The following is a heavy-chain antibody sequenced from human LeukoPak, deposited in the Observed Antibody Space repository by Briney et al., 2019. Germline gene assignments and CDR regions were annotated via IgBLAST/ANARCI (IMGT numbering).Heavy chain of an antibody. D-gene: IGHD2-21*02. V-gene: IGHV3-11*04. J-gene: IGHJ4*02. Sequence: PGGSLRLSCAASGFTVSSNYMSWVRQAPGKGLEWVSYISSGDNIMFYADSVKGRFIISRDNAKNSLYLQMNSLRAEDTAVYYCARGVTLDYWGQGTLVTVSS. CDR3: ARGVTLDY. CDR1: GFTVSSNY. CDR2: ISSGDNIM.